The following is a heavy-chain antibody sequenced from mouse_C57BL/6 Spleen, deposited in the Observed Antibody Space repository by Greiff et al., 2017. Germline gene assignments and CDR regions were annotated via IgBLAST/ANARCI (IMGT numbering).Heavy chain of an antibody. CDR3: AREADYYFDY. CDR2: IYPGSGNT. Sequence: VQLRQSGAELVRPGASVKLSCKASGYTFTDYYINWVKQRPGQGLEWIARIYPGSGNTYYNEKFKGKATLTAEKSSSTAYMQLSSLTSEDSAVYFCAREADYYFDYWGQGTTLTVSS. V-gene: IGHV1-76*01. CDR1: GYTFTDYY. J-gene: IGHJ2*01.